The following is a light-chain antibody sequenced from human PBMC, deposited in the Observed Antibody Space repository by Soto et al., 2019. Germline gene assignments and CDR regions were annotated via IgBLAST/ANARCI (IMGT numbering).Light chain of an antibody. V-gene: IGLV4-69*01. Sequence: QLVLTQSPSASASLGASVKLTCTLSSGYSTYAIAWHQQQSEKGPRFLMKINYDGTHSKGDGFFDRFSGSSSGAERHLTISSLQSGDEADYYCQTLGTGIQVFGGGTKLTVL. CDR3: QTLGTGIQV. J-gene: IGLJ3*02. CDR1: SGYSTYA. CDR2: INYDGTH.